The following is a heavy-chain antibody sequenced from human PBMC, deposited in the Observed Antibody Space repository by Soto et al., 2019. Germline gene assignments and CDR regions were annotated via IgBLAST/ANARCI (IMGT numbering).Heavy chain of an antibody. Sequence: SETLSLTCTVSGGSISSYYWSWIRQPPGKGLEWIGSIYYSGSTYYNPSLKSRVTVSVDTSKNQFSLKLSSVTAADTAVYYCARHPSDFCFDPWGQGTLVTVSS. CDR1: GGSISSYY. V-gene: IGHV4-59*08. J-gene: IGHJ5*02. D-gene: IGHD2-21*02. CDR3: ARHPSDFCFDP. CDR2: IYYSGST.